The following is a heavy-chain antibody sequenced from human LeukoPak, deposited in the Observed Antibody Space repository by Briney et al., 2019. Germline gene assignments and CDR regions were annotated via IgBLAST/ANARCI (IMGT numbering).Heavy chain of an antibody. V-gene: IGHV1-18*01. D-gene: IGHD6-13*01. CDR3: ARDREQLDLDY. CDR1: GGTFSSYA. Sequence: ASVKVSRKASGGTFSSYAISWVRQAPGQGLEWMGWISAYNGNTNYAQKLQGRVTMTTDTSTSTAYMELRSLRSDDTAVYYCARDREQLDLDYWGQGTLVTVSS. J-gene: IGHJ4*02. CDR2: ISAYNGNT.